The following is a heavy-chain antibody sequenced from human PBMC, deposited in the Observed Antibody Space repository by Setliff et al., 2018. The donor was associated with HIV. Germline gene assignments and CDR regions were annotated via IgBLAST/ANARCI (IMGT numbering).Heavy chain of an antibody. D-gene: IGHD2-2*01. CDR2: IDPNGGAT. Sequence: GASVKVSCKAFGYTFTSYFLHWVRRAPGQGLEWLGIIDPNGGATNNAQKLQGRLTVTTDTSTGTLYMELSNLRSDDSAAYYCARAGGGATDQAFDIWGQGTMVTVSS. CDR3: ARAGGGATDQAFDI. CDR1: GYTFTSYF. V-gene: IGHV1-46*01. J-gene: IGHJ3*02.